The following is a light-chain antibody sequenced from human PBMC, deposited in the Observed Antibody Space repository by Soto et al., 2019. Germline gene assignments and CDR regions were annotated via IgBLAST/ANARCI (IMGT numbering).Light chain of an antibody. CDR2: LGS. CDR1: QSLLHTNGYNY. CDR3: MQALQSLT. V-gene: IGKV2-28*01. J-gene: IGKJ5*01. Sequence: DIVLTQSPRSLPVIPGELASISCRSSQSLLHTNGYNYLDWYLQRPGHSPQLLIYLGSNRASGVPDRFSGSGSGTEYTLKISRVEAEDVGVYYCMQALQSLTFGQGTRLEIQ.